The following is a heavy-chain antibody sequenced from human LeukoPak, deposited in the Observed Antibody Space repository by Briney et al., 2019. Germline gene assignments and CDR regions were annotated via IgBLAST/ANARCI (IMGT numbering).Heavy chain of an antibody. CDR2: LSSRSRYI. V-gene: IGHV3-21*04. D-gene: IGHD3-10*01. CDR1: GFTFSNYA. Sequence: GGSLRLSCAASGFTFSNYAMTWVRQAPGKGLEWVSSLSSRSRYIYYADSLKGRFTISRDNAKNSLYLQMNSLRAEDTAVYYCARDYRENYGSGSYSDWGQGTLVTVSS. J-gene: IGHJ4*02. CDR3: ARDYRENYGSGSYSD.